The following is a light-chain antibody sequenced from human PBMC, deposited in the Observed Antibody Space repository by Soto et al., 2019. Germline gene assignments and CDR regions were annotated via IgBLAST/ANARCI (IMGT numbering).Light chain of an antibody. V-gene: IGKV3-20*01. CDR1: QSVISNY. Sequence: EIVLMQSPGTLSLSPGERSTLSCRASQSVISNYLAWSQQKPRQAPRVLIYGAPNRATGIPDRFSGSGSGTVFILTISRMEPEDLAVYYCQQYGSSGTFGQGTKVDNK. J-gene: IGKJ1*01. CDR3: QQYGSSGT. CDR2: GAP.